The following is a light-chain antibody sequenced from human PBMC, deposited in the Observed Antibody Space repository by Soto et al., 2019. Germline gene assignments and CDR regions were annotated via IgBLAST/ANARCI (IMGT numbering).Light chain of an antibody. CDR2: GAS. J-gene: IGKJ4*01. CDR1: QSVSTSY. Sequence: EIVMTQSPGTLSLTPGERATLSCRASQSVSTSYLAWYQQKPGQAPRLLIYGASSRATGIPDRFSGTGSGTEFTLTISSLQPEDVATYFCQQTFSNLLSFGGGTKVDI. V-gene: IGKV3-20*01. CDR3: QQTFSNLLS.